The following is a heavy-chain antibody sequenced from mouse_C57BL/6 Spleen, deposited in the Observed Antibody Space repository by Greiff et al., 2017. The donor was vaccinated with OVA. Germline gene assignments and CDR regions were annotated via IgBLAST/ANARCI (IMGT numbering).Heavy chain of an antibody. Sequence: VQLQQSGAELVKPGASVKLSCKASGYTFTSYWMQWVKQRPGQGLEWIGEIDPSDSYTNYNQKFKGKATLTVDTSSSTAYMQLSSLTSEDSAVYYCARQYYYGNAMDYWGQGTSVTVSS. D-gene: IGHD1-1*01. CDR1: GYTFTSYW. V-gene: IGHV1-50*01. CDR2: IDPSDSYT. J-gene: IGHJ4*01. CDR3: ARQYYYGNAMDY.